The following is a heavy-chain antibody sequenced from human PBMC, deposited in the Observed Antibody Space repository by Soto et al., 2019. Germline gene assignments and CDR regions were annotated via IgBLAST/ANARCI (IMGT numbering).Heavy chain of an antibody. CDR1: GFTFSSYA. D-gene: IGHD5-12*01. J-gene: IGHJ4*02. CDR2: ISGSGGST. Sequence: GGSLRLSCAASGFTFSSYAMSWVRQAPGKGLEWVSAISGSGGSTYYADSVKGRFTISRDNSKNTLYLQMNSLRAEDTAVYYCAKEEGAYSGYDYAALEGYFDYWGQGTLVTVSS. CDR3: AKEEGAYSGYDYAALEGYFDY. V-gene: IGHV3-23*01.